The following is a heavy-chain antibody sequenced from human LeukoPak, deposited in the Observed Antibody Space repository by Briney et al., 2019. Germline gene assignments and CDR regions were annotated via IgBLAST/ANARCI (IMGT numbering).Heavy chain of an antibody. CDR1: GFTFSSYT. CDR3: ARGSDTAMVLFYYFDY. Sequence: GGSLRLTCAASGFTFSSYTMNWVRQAPGKGLEWVSSISSSSSYIYYADSVKGRFTISRDNAKNSLYLQMNTLRAEDTAVYYCARGSDTAMVLFYYFDYWGQGTLVTVSS. V-gene: IGHV3-21*01. CDR2: ISSSSSYI. J-gene: IGHJ4*02. D-gene: IGHD5-18*01.